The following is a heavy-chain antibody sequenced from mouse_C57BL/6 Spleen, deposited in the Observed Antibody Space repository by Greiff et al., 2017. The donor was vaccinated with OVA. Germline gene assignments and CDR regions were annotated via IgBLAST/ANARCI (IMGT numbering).Heavy chain of an antibody. J-gene: IGHJ3*01. CDR1: GYAFSSYW. Sequence: VQLVESGAELVKPGASVKISCKASGYAFSSYWMNWVKQRPGKGLEWIGQIYPGDGDTNYNGKFKGKATLTADKSSSTAYMQLSSLTSEDSAVYFCAREAYYSNYWFAYWGQGTLVTVSA. CDR2: IYPGDGDT. D-gene: IGHD2-5*01. CDR3: AREAYYSNYWFAY. V-gene: IGHV1-80*01.